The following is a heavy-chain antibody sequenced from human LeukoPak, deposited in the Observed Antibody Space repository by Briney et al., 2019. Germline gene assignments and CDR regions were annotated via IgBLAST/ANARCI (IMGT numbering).Heavy chain of an antibody. J-gene: IGHJ4*02. CDR3: ARRDYYDSSASDY. D-gene: IGHD3-22*01. CDR1: GGSISSGSYY. V-gene: IGHV4-61*02. Sequence: PSQTLSLTCTVSGGSISSGSYYWSWIRRPAGKGLEWIGRIYTSGSTNYNPSLKSRVTISVDTSKNQFSLKLSSVTAADTAVYYCARRDYYDSSASDYWGQGTLVTVSS. CDR2: IYTSGST.